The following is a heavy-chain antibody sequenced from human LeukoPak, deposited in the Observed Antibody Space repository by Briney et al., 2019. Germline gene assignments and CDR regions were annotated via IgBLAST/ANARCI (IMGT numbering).Heavy chain of an antibody. D-gene: IGHD3-22*01. CDR3: ARAPSEIGGYYPEYFRH. Sequence: GGCLRLSCAASGFTLSSYCMHWVRQAPGKGLVWVSRIKSDGRTNYADSVKGRFTISRDNAKNTVSLQMNNLRAEDTGVYYCARAPSEIGGYYPEYFRHWGQGTLVIVSS. V-gene: IGHV3-74*01. CDR2: IKSDGRT. J-gene: IGHJ1*01. CDR1: GFTLSSYC.